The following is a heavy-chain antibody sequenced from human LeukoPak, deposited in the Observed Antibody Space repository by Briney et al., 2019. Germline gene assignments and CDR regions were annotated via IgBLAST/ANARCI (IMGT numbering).Heavy chain of an antibody. J-gene: IGHJ4*02. CDR1: GFTFSSYS. CDR2: ISSSSSYI. D-gene: IGHD7-27*01. Sequence: GGSLRLSCAASGFTFSSYSMNWVRQAPGKGLECVSSISSSSSYIYYADSVKGRFTISRDNAKNSLYLQMNSLRAEDTAVYYCAREEGGKLGIDYYFDYWGQGTLVAVSS. V-gene: IGHV3-21*01. CDR3: AREEGGKLGIDYYFDY.